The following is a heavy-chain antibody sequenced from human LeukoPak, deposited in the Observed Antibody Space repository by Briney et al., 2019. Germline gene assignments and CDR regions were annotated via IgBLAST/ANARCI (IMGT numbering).Heavy chain of an antibody. CDR3: ATDYGGNTIFDY. Sequence: GASVKVSCKTSGYTFTDYYMHWVREAPGQGLEWMGWINPHSGGTNYAQKFQGRVTMTRDTSISTAYVELSRLRSDDTAVYFCATDYGGNTIFDYWGQGTLVTVSS. CDR1: GYTFTDYY. J-gene: IGHJ4*02. CDR2: INPHSGGT. V-gene: IGHV1-2*02. D-gene: IGHD4-23*01.